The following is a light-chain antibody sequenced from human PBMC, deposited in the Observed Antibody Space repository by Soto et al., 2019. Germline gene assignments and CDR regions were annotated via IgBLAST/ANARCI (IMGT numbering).Light chain of an antibody. CDR3: LQSSRYVWT. Sequence: DIQMTQSPSTLSASVGDRVTITCRASQNINTWLSWYHQAPGEPPKLLIFKASRLQSGVPSRFSGGGSASQYTLTTNGLQPDDVAAYYCLQSSRYVWTFGQGTKVEVK. CDR2: KAS. CDR1: QNINTW. V-gene: IGKV1-5*03. J-gene: IGKJ1*01.